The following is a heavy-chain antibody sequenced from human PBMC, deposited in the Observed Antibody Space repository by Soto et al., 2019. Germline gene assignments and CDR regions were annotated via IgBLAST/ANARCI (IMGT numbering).Heavy chain of an antibody. J-gene: IGHJ4*02. CDR1: GDSISGGASF. V-gene: IGHV4-30-4*02. CDR3: ARVRVVPAAPFDY. D-gene: IGHD2-2*01. CDR2: VYYSGSS. Sequence: SSETLSLTCTVSGDSISGGASFWSWIRQPPGKGLEWIANVYYSGSSYYNPSLKSRLTISVDTSKNQFSLKLSSVTAADTAVYYCARVRVVPAAPFDYWGQGTLVTVSS.